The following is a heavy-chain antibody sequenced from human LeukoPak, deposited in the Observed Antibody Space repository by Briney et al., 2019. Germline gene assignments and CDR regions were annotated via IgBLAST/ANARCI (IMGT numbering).Heavy chain of an antibody. CDR2: IYYSGST. CDR1: GGSISSYY. CDR3: ASHPSLHSSSSIFDY. J-gene: IGHJ4*02. Sequence: SETLSLTCTVSGGSISSYYWGWIRQPPGKGLERIGSIYYSGSTYYNPSLKSRVTISVDTSKNQFSLKLSSVTAADTAVYYCASHPSLHSSSSIFDYWGQGTLVTVSS. D-gene: IGHD6-6*01. V-gene: IGHV4-39*01.